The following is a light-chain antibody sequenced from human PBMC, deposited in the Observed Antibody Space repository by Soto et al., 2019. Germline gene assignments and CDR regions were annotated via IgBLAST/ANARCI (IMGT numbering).Light chain of an antibody. CDR3: QQYNNYWT. V-gene: IGKV1-5*03. CDR1: QSISSW. J-gene: IGKJ1*01. CDR2: KAS. Sequence: DIQMTQSPSTLFASVGDRVTITCRASQSISSWLAWYQQKPGKAPKLLIYKASSLESGVPSRFSGSGSGTEFTLTISSLQPDDVATYYCQQYNNYWTFGQGTKVEIK.